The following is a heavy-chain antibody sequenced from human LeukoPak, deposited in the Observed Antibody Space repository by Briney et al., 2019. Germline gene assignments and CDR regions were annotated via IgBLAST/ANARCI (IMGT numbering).Heavy chain of an antibody. D-gene: IGHD2-15*01. CDR1: GYTFTSYG. V-gene: IGHV1-18*01. CDR2: ISAYNGNT. Sequence: GASVKVSCKASGYTFTSYGISWVRQAPGQGLEWMGWISAYNGNTNYAQKLQGRVTMTTDTSTSTAYMELRSLRSDDTAVYYCARGPAGISRMTGDVAWGQGTLVTVSS. CDR3: ARGPAGISRMTGDVA. J-gene: IGHJ5*02.